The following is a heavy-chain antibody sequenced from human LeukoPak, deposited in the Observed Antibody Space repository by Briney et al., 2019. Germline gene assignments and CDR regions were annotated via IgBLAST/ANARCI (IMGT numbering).Heavy chain of an antibody. D-gene: IGHD5-18*01. V-gene: IGHV4-61*08. CDR3: ARERGYSYGFPSGMDV. CDR1: GGSISSGGYY. J-gene: IGHJ6*02. CDR2: IYYSGST. Sequence: SETLSLTCTVSGGSISSGGYYWSWIRQHPGKGLEWIGYIYYSGSTNYNPSLKSRVTISVDTSKNQFSLKLSSVTAADTAVYCCARERGYSYGFPSGMDVWGQGTTVTVSS.